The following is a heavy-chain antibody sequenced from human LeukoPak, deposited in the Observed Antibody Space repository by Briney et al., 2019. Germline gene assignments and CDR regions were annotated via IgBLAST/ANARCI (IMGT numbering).Heavy chain of an antibody. CDR2: ISWNSGSI. CDR3: AKEDRRGRHFDY. Sequence: PGGSLRLSCAASGFTFDDYAMHWVRQAPGKGLEWVSGISWNSGSIGYADSVKGRFTISRDNAKNSLYLQMNSLRAEDTALYYCAKEDRRGRHFDYWGQGTLDTVSS. CDR1: GFTFDDYA. D-gene: IGHD3-16*01. V-gene: IGHV3-9*01. J-gene: IGHJ4*02.